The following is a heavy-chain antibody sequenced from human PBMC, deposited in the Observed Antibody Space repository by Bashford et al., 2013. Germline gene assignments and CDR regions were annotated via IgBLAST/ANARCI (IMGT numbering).Heavy chain of an antibody. D-gene: IGHD5-18*01. CDR3: AREGNTASPYYYYYGLDV. Sequence: SETLSLTCTVSGGSIGTYYWTWIRQPPGKGLEWIGHIYYSGSSNYNPSLKSRVTISVDTSKNQFSLKLTSVTAADTAVYYCAREGNTASPYYYYYGLDVWGQGTTVTVSS. V-gene: IGHV4-59*12. CDR2: IYYSGSS. CDR1: GGSIGTYY. J-gene: IGHJ6*02.